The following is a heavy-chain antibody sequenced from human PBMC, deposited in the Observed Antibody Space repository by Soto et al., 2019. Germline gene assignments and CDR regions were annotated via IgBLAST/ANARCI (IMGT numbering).Heavy chain of an antibody. CDR2: IYYSGST. Sequence: SETLSLTCTVSGGSISSGGYYWSWIRQHPGKGLEWIGYIYYSGSTYYNPSLKSRVTISVDTSKNQFSLKLSSVTAADTAVYYCATNGMTTVTTFDYWGQGTLVTVSS. CDR1: GGSISSGGYY. V-gene: IGHV4-31*03. CDR3: ATNGMTTVTTFDY. J-gene: IGHJ4*02. D-gene: IGHD4-4*01.